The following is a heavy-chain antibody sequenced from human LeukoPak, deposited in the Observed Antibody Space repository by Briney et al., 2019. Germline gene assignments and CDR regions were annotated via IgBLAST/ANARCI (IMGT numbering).Heavy chain of an antibody. V-gene: IGHV4-38-2*02. J-gene: IGHJ4*02. CDR2: IYHSGST. CDR3: ARDRLGLFDY. Sequence: SETLSLTCTVSGYSISSGHYWGWIRQPPGKGLEWIGSIYHSGSTYYNPSLKSRVTISVDTSKNQFSLKLSSVTAADTAVYYCARDRLGLFDYWGQGTLVTVSS. CDR1: GYSISSGHY. D-gene: IGHD3-16*01.